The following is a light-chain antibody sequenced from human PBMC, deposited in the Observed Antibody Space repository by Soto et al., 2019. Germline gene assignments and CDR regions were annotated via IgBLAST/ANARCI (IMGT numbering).Light chain of an antibody. CDR1: QDISKY. CDR2: DAS. J-gene: IGKJ2*01. Sequence: DIQMTQSPSSLSASVGDRVTISCQASQDISKYLNWYQQHPGKAPRLLIYDASSLDAGVPSRFSGSGSGTDFTFTIDSLQPEDLATYFCQQFDTLPPAFGQGTKLEIK. CDR3: QQFDTLPPA. V-gene: IGKV1-33*01.